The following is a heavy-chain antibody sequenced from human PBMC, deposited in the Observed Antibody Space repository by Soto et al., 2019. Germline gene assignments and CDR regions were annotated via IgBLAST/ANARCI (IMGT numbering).Heavy chain of an antibody. CDR1: GFTFRNYG. CDR2: ILNDGSEE. CDR3: VRDDDGAPNALEL. V-gene: IGHV3-33*01. Sequence: QMQLVESGGGVVQPGRSLRLSCAASGFTFRNYGMQWVRQGPGKGLEWVSLILNDGSEEFHRDSVKGRFTISRDNSRNSLYLQMNSLREDDTALYYCVRDDDGAPNALELWGQGTMVSV. J-gene: IGHJ3*01. D-gene: IGHD4-17*01.